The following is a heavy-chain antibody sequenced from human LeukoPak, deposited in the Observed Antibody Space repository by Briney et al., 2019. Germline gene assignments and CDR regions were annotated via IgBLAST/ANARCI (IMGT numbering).Heavy chain of an antibody. CDR1: GFTFSSYS. Sequence: GGSLRLSCAASGFTFSSYSMTWVRQAPGKGLEWVSSISSSSSYIYYADSVKGRFTISRDNAKNSPYLQMNSLRAEDTAVYYCARESAGGSFDYWGQGTLVTVSS. CDR2: ISSSSSYI. CDR3: ARESAGGSFDY. D-gene: IGHD3-16*01. V-gene: IGHV3-21*01. J-gene: IGHJ4*02.